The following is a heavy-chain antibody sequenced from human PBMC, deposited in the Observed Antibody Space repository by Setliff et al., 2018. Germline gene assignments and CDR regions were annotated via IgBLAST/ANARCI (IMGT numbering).Heavy chain of an antibody. Sequence: GGSLRLSCAASGFNFNSYSMNWVRQAPGKGLEWVSYMSHTSMIYYADSVKGRFTISRDSAKNSLYLQLNSLRAEDTAVYYCAKLPSLWAAVQTNWFDPWGQGTLVTVSS. CDR2: MSHTSMI. CDR3: AKLPSLWAAVQTNWFDP. CDR1: GFNFNSYS. V-gene: IGHV3-48*01. D-gene: IGHD1-26*01. J-gene: IGHJ5*02.